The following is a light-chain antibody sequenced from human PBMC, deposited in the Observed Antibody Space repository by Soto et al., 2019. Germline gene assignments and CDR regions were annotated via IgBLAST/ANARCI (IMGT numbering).Light chain of an antibody. J-gene: IGLJ2*01. CDR1: SSDVGGYNY. V-gene: IGLV2-14*01. Sequence: QSALTQPASVSGSPGQSITISCTGTSSDVGGYNYVSWYQQHPGKAPKLMIYEVSNRPSGVSNRFSGSKSGNTASLTISGLQAEDEADYYCSSYTSSSTAGVFGGGTKRTVL. CDR2: EVS. CDR3: SSYTSSSTAGV.